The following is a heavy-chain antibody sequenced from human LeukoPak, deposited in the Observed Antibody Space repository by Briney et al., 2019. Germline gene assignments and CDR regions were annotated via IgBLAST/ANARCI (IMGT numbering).Heavy chain of an antibody. CDR2: ISYDGSNK. CDR1: GFTFSSYA. Sequence: GGSLRLSCAASGFTFSSYAMTWVRQAPGKGLEWVAVISYDGSNKYYADSVKGRFTISRDNSKNTLYLQMNSLRAEDTAVYYCAGGHSSSLVFDYWGQGTLVTVSS. J-gene: IGHJ4*02. CDR3: AGGHSSSLVFDY. V-gene: IGHV3-30*04. D-gene: IGHD6-13*01.